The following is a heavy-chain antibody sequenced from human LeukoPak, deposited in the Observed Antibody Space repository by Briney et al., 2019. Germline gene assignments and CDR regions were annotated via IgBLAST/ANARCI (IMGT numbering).Heavy chain of an antibody. CDR1: GYTFTSYY. V-gene: IGHV1-2*02. D-gene: IGHD5-18*01. CDR3: ARDGSDTAMPPWFDY. Sequence: PWASVKVSCKASGYTFTSYYMHWVRQAPGQGLEWMGWINPNSGGTNYAQKFQGRVTMTRDTSISTAYMELSRLRSDDTAVYYCARDGSDTAMPPWFDYWGQGTLVTVSS. CDR2: INPNSGGT. J-gene: IGHJ4*02.